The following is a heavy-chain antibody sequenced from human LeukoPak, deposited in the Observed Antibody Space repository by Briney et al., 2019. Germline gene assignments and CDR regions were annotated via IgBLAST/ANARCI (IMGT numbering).Heavy chain of an antibody. J-gene: IGHJ6*04. CDR3: ASYHASGVSAYNYYGMDV. CDR1: GHSISTGYY. D-gene: IGHD3-10*01. CDR2: MSHNRGT. Sequence: PSETLSLACAVSGHSISTGYYWGWIRQPPGKGLEWIGSMSHNRGTYYNPSLKSRVTISMDTSKNQISLRLTSVTAADTAVYYCASYHASGVSAYNYYGMDVWGKGTTVTVSS. V-gene: IGHV4-38-2*01.